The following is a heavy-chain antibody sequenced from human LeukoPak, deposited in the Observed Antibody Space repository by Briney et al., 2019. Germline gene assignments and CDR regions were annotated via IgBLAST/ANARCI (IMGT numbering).Heavy chain of an antibody. CDR1: GGTFSSYA. V-gene: IGHV1-69*13. J-gene: IGHJ3*02. CDR2: IIPIFGTA. CDR3: AREWYSNGWYGGHDAFDI. Sequence: GASVKVSCKASGGTFSSYAISWVRQAPGQGLEWMGGIIPIFGTANYAQKFQGRVTITADESTSTAYMELSSLRSEDTAVYYCAREWYSNGWYGGHDAFDIWGQGTMVTVSS. D-gene: IGHD6-19*01.